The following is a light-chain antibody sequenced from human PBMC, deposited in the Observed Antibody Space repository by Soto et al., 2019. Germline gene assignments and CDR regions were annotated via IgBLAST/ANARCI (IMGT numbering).Light chain of an antibody. CDR2: AAS. CDR1: QDINTY. Sequence: DIQLTQSPSFLSASVGDRVTITCRASQDINTYLAWYQQKPGKAPKLLIFAASTLQNGVPSRFSGSGSGTEFTVTITSLQHEDFATYYCKQRKSYPIPFGQGTRLEIQ. J-gene: IGKJ5*01. CDR3: KQRKSYPIP. V-gene: IGKV1-9*01.